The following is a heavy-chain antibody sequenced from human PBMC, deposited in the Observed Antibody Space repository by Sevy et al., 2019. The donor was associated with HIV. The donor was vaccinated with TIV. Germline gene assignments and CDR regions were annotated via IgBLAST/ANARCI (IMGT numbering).Heavy chain of an antibody. Sequence: GGSLRLSCAASGFTFSSYSMNWVRQAPGKGLEWVSSISSSSSYIYYADSVKGRFTISRDKAKNSLYLQMNSLRAEDTAVYYCARGVAATPHYYYGMDVWGQGTTVTVSS. CDR3: ARGVAATPHYYYGMDV. D-gene: IGHD2-15*01. CDR2: ISSSSSYI. V-gene: IGHV3-21*01. J-gene: IGHJ6*02. CDR1: GFTFSSYS.